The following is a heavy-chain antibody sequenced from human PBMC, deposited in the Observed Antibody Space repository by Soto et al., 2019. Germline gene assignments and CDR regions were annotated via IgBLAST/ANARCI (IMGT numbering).Heavy chain of an antibody. D-gene: IGHD3-22*01. CDR2: ISPYNGNT. V-gene: IGHV1-18*01. J-gene: IGHJ4*02. CDR1: GYTFANYG. Sequence: QVQLVQSGAEVKKPGASVKVSCKASGYTFANYGISWVRQAPGPGLEWMGWISPYNGNTKSAKNFQGRVTMTTDTSTCTAYMEVRSLRSDDTAVYYCARGTSSDSLILIYWGQGTLVTFSS. CDR3: ARGTSSDSLILIY.